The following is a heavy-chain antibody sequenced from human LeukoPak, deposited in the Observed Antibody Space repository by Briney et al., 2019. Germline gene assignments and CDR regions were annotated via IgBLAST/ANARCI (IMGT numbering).Heavy chain of an antibody. CDR2: ISRGASTI. D-gene: IGHD2-15*01. Sequence: PGGSLRLSCAASGFTFSNAWMNWVRQAPGKGLEWVSYISRGASTIYYADSVKGRFTISRDNARNSLYLRMNSLRAEDTAVYYCARGYCSGGNCYLDYWGQGTLVTVSA. J-gene: IGHJ4*02. V-gene: IGHV3-48*04. CDR1: GFTFSNAW. CDR3: ARGYCSGGNCYLDY.